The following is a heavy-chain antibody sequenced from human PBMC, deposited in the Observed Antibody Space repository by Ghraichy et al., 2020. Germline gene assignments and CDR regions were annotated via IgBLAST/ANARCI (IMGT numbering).Heavy chain of an antibody. D-gene: IGHD1-14*01. CDR1: GGSITNYY. Sequence: LSLTCTVSGGSITNYYWSWIRQPPGKGLEWIGYIYYSGSTNYNPSLESRVTISVDTSKNQFSLKLTSVTAADTAVYYCAREPECWGQGTLVTVSS. CDR2: IYYSGST. J-gene: IGHJ4*02. CDR3: AREPEC. V-gene: IGHV4-59*01.